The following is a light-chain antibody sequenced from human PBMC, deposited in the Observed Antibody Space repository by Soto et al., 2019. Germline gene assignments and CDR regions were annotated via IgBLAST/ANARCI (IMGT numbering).Light chain of an antibody. CDR3: QQYNTYSL. V-gene: IGKV3-11*01. Sequence: EIVLTQSPATLSLSPGERATLSCRASQSVGSYLAWYQQRPGQAPRLLIYDASYRATGVPARFSGSGSGTEFTLTISSLQPDDFATYYCQQYNTYSLFGPGTKVDI. J-gene: IGKJ1*01. CDR1: QSVGSY. CDR2: DAS.